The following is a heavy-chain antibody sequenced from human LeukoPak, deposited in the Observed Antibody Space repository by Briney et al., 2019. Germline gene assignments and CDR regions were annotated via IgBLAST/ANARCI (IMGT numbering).Heavy chain of an antibody. D-gene: IGHD3-3*01. Sequence: ASVKVSCKASGYTFTSYAMHWVRQAPGQRLEWMGWINAGNGNTKYSQKFQGRVTITRDTSASTAYIEMTSLRSEDTAVYYCARDLRAPTYYDFWSSYYYYYYGMDVWGQGTTVTVSS. J-gene: IGHJ6*02. V-gene: IGHV1-3*01. CDR2: INAGNGNT. CDR1: GYTFTSYA. CDR3: ARDLRAPTYYDFWSSYYYYYYGMDV.